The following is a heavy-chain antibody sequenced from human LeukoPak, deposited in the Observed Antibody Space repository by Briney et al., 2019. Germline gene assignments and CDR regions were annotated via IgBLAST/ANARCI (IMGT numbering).Heavy chain of an antibody. Sequence: GASVKVSCKASGGTFSSYAISWVLQAPGQGLEWMGGIIPIFGTANYAQKFQGRVTITADESTSTAYMELSSLRSEDTAVYYCASGRWLQYPFDYWGQGTLVTVSS. D-gene: IGHD5-24*01. J-gene: IGHJ4*02. V-gene: IGHV1-69*13. CDR2: IIPIFGTA. CDR1: GGTFSSYA. CDR3: ASGRWLQYPFDY.